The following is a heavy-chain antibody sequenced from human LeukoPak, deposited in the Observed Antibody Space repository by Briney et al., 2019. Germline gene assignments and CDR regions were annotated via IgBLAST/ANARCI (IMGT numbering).Heavy chain of an antibody. D-gene: IGHD1-1*01. V-gene: IGHV4-38-2*02. J-gene: IGHJ5*02. CDR3: ARDSWNDVWFDP. CDR1: GYSISSGYY. Sequence: SETLSLTCTVSGYSISSGYYWGWIRQPPGKGLEWIGSIYHSGSTYYNPSLKSRVTISVDTSKNQFSLKLSSVTAADTAVYYCARDSWNDVWFDPWGQGTLVTVSS. CDR2: IYHSGST.